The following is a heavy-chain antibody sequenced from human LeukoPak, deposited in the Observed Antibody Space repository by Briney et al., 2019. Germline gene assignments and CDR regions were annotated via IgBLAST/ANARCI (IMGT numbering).Heavy chain of an antibody. Sequence: PGGSLRLSCAASGFTFSSYWMHWVRQAPGKGLEWVSAISGSGGRTYYADSVKGRFTISRDKSKNTLYLQMNSLRAEDTAVYYCAIVVVTADDYWGQGTLVTVSS. V-gene: IGHV3-23*01. J-gene: IGHJ4*02. CDR2: ISGSGGRT. CDR1: GFTFSSYW. CDR3: AIVVVTADDY. D-gene: IGHD2-21*02.